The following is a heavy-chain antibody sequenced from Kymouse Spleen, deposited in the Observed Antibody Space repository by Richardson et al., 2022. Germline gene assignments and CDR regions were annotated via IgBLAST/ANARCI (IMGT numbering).Heavy chain of an antibody. CDR3: AREGYYYGSGSVGATTGNYYYGMDV. V-gene: IGHV4-34*01. D-gene: IGHD3-10*01. J-gene: IGHJ6*02. CDR1: GGSFSGYY. CDR2: INHSGST. Sequence: QVQLQQWGAGLLKPSETLSLTCAVYGGSFSGYYWSWIRQPPGKGLEWIGEINHSGSTNYNPSLKSRVTISVDTSKNQFSLKLSSVTAADTAVYYCAREGYYYGSGSVGATTGNYYYGMDVWGQGTTVTVSS.